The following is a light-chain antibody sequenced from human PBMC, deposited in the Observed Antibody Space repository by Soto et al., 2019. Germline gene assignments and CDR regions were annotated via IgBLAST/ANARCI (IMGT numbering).Light chain of an antibody. Sequence: DIQMTQSPSTLSASVGDRVAITCRASQSISAWLAWYQQKPGKAPKLLIYAASSLQSGVPSRFSGSGSGTDFTLTISSLQHEDFATYYCQQSYYNPTFGQGTKVDIK. CDR1: QSISAW. CDR2: AAS. J-gene: IGKJ1*01. CDR3: QQSYYNPT. V-gene: IGKV1-39*01.